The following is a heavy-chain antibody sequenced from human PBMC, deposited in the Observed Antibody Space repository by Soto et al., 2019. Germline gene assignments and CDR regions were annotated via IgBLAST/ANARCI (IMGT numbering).Heavy chain of an antibody. D-gene: IGHD6-13*01. CDR3: ARDRDNSNCPNFDS. Sequence: QVQLVQSGSEVKKPGSSVRVSCKTSGGTFSIYTISWVRQAPGQGLEWMGRVLPFLDITSYSQRFQGRVTITADRSTATAYMELSSLRSEDTAVYYCARDRDNSNCPNFDSWGQGTLVTVSS. J-gene: IGHJ4*02. CDR2: VLPFLDIT. V-gene: IGHV1-69*02. CDR1: GGTFSIYT.